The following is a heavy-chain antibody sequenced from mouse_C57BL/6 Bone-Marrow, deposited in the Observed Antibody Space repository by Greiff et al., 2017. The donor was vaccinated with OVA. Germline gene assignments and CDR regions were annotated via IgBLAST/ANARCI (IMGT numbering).Heavy chain of an antibody. Sequence: VQLQQSGAELVRPGASVKLSCKASGYTFTDYYINWVKQRPGQGLEWIARIYPGSGNPYYNEKFKGKATLTAEKSSSTAYMQLSSLTSEDSAVYFCMIITTVVAKDYFDYWGQGTTLTVSS. CDR2: IYPGSGNP. V-gene: IGHV1-76*01. CDR3: MIITTVVAKDYFDY. J-gene: IGHJ2*01. CDR1: GYTFTDYY. D-gene: IGHD1-1*01.